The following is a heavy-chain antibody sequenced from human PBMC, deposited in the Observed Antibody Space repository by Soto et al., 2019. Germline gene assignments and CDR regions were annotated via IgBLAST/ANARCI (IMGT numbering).Heavy chain of an antibody. V-gene: IGHV3-11*01. CDR3: ARHLLRLFDWNQWVDSFDD. D-gene: IGHD3-9*01. CDR2: ISSSGSTI. Sequence: PGGSLRLSCAASGFTFSDYYMSWIRQAPGKGLEWVSYISSSGSTIYYADSVKGRFTISRDNVKNSLYLQMNSLRAEDTAVYYCARHLLRLFDWNQWVDSFDDWGQGTLVNVSS. J-gene: IGHJ4*02. CDR1: GFTFSDYY.